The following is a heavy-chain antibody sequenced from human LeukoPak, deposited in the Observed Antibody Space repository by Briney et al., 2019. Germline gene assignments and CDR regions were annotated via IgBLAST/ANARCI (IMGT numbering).Heavy chain of an antibody. V-gene: IGHV3-30*04. CDR2: ISYDGSNK. CDR3: ARDGDYYGSGSYFLTPLGLDY. J-gene: IGHJ4*02. D-gene: IGHD3-10*01. CDR1: GFTFSSYA. Sequence: GRSLRLSCAASGFTFSSYAMHWVRQAPGKGLEWVAVISYDGSNKYYADSVKGRFTISRDNSKNTLYLQTNSLRAEDTAVYYCARDGDYYGSGSYFLTPLGLDYWGQGTLVTVSS.